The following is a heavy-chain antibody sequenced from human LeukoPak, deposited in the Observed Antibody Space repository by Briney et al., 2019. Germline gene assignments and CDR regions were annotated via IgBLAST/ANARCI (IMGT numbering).Heavy chain of an antibody. V-gene: IGHV1-8*03. CDR2: MNPNSGNT. CDR3: ARVKGGVAARRVLHSNWFDP. D-gene: IGHD6-6*01. Sequence: ASVKVSCKASGYTFTSCDINWARQATGQGLEWMGWMNPNSGNTGYAQKFQGRVTITRNTSISTAYMELSSLRSEDTAVYYCARVKGGVAARRVLHSNWFDPWGQGTLVTVFS. CDR1: GYTFTSCD. J-gene: IGHJ5*02.